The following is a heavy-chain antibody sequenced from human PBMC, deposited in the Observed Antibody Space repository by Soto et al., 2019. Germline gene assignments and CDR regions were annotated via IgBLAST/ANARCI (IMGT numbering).Heavy chain of an antibody. D-gene: IGHD7-27*01. J-gene: IGHJ4*02. Sequence: PSETLSLTCTVSGGSVTSGSYYWSWSRQPPGKGLEWLGYIFYSGSTNYNPSLKSRVTISVDSSKNQFSLKLSSVTAADTAVYYCARERTGDPSFFDYWGQGTLVTVSS. CDR3: ARERTGDPSFFDY. V-gene: IGHV4-61*01. CDR2: IFYSGST. CDR1: GGSVTSGSYY.